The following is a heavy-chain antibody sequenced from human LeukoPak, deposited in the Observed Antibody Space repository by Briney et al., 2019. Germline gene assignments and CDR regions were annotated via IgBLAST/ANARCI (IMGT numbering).Heavy chain of an antibody. Sequence: GGSLRLSCAASGFTFSSYGMHWVRQAPGKGLEWVAVIWYDGSNKYYADSVKGRFTISRDNSKNTLYLQMNSLRAEDTAVYYCARVRLKPPYSGSYGAFDIWGQGTMVTVSS. CDR1: GFTFSSYG. D-gene: IGHD1-26*01. V-gene: IGHV3-33*01. J-gene: IGHJ3*02. CDR2: IWYDGSNK. CDR3: ARVRLKPPYSGSYGAFDI.